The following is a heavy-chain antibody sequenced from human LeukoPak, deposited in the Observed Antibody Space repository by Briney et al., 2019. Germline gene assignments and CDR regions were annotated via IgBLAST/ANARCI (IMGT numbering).Heavy chain of an antibody. CDR3: IPPL. V-gene: IGHV3-7*01. CDR1: GFNFNNYW. Sequence: GGSLRLSCAASGFNFNNYWMNWVRQAPGKGLEWVGNIKPDGSETYYVDAVMGRFIISRDYAKNSVYLQMNSLRAEDTAVYYCIPPLGGQGILVTVSS. J-gene: IGHJ4*02. CDR2: IKPDGSET. D-gene: IGHD1-14*01.